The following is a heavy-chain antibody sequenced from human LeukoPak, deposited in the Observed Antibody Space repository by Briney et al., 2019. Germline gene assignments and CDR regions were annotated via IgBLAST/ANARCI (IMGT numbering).Heavy chain of an antibody. CDR3: ARGRSLVPFGFLYYYYYGMDV. J-gene: IGHJ6*02. CDR2: MNPNSGNT. Sequence: ASVKVSCKASGYTFTSYDINWVRQATGQGLELMGWMNPNSGNTGYAQKFQGRVTMTRNTSISTAYMELSSLRSEDTAVYYCARGRSLVPFGFLYYYYYGMDVWGQGTTVTVSS. CDR1: GYTFTSYD. V-gene: IGHV1-8*01. D-gene: IGHD6-13*01.